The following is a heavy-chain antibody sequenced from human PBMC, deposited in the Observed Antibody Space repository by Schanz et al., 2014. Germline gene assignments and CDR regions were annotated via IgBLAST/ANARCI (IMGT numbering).Heavy chain of an antibody. CDR2: IKKDGSEK. Sequence: EVQLAESGGGLVQPGGSLRLSCAASGFTFSGFWMTWVRQAPGKGLEWVANIKKDGSEKYYVDSVKGRFTISRDNAKNSLFLQMNSLRPEDTAVYYCARPPHDSSGYYPFDYWGQGTLVTVSS. D-gene: IGHD3-22*01. J-gene: IGHJ4*02. V-gene: IGHV3-7*03. CDR3: ARPPHDSSGYYPFDY. CDR1: GFTFSGFW.